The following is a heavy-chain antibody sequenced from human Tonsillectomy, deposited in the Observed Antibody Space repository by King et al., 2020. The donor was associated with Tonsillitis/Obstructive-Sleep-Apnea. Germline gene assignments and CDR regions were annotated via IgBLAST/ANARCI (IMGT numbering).Heavy chain of an antibody. CDR3: SRDGKYYDFWSGPFDP. V-gene: IGHV1-2*02. J-gene: IGHJ5*02. D-gene: IGHD3-3*01. CDR2: INPNSGGT. Sequence: QLVQSGAEVKKPGASVKVSCKASGYTFTGYYMHWVRQAPGQGLEWMGWINPNSGGTNYAQKFQGRVTMTRDTSISTAYMELSRLRSDDTAVYYCSRDGKYYDFWSGPFDPWGQGTLVTVSS. CDR1: GYTFTGYY.